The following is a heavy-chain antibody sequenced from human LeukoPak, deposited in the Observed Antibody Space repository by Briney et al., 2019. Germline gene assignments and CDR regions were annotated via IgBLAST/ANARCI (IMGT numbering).Heavy chain of an antibody. Sequence: SETLSLTCTVSGGSISSSSYYWGWIRQPPGKGLEWIGSIYYSGSTYYNPSLKSRVTISVDTSKNQFSLKLSSVTAADTAVYYCARHDWDFDYWGQGTLLTVSS. CDR1: GGSISSSSYY. D-gene: IGHD2-21*01. CDR2: IYYSGST. V-gene: IGHV4-39*01. CDR3: ARHDWDFDY. J-gene: IGHJ4*02.